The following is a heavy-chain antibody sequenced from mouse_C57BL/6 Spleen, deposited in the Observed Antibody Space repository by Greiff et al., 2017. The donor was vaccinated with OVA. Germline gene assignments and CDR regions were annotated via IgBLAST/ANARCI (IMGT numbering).Heavy chain of an antibody. Sequence: QVQLQQPGAELVMPGASVKLSCKASGYTFTSYWMHWVKQRPGQGLEWIGEIDPSDSYTNYNQKFKGKSTLTVDKSSSTAYMQLSSLTSEDSAVYYCARRGETAQATDYAMDYWGQGTSVTVSS. CDR1: GYTFTSYW. CDR3: ARRGETAQATDYAMDY. V-gene: IGHV1-69*01. D-gene: IGHD3-2*02. CDR2: IDPSDSYT. J-gene: IGHJ4*01.